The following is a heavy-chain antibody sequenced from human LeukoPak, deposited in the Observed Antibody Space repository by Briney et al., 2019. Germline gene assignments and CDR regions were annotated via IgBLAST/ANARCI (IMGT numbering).Heavy chain of an antibody. D-gene: IGHD3-22*01. CDR2: ISGSGETT. J-gene: IGHJ4*02. V-gene: IGHV3-23*01. CDR3: AKDLQLYDSSGYYGTNYFDY. Sequence: GGSLRLSCAASGFFLSRCAMNWVRQAPGKGLEWVSTISGSGETTHYVDSVKGRFTISRDNSKNTLYLQMNSLRAEDTAVYYCAKDLQLYDSSGYYGTNYFDYWGQGTLVTVSS. CDR1: GFFLSRCA.